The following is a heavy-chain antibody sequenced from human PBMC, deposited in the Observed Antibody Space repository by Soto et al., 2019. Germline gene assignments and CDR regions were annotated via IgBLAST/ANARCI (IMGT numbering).Heavy chain of an antibody. CDR2: ISYDGSNK. CDR1: GFTFSSYG. Sequence: QVQLVESGGGVVQPGRSLRLSCAASGFTFSSYGMHWVRQAPGKGLEWVAVISYDGSNKYYADSVKGRITISRANSKNTLYLQMNSLRAEDTAVYYCATPAYSSGWYSGAFDIWGQGTMVTVSS. V-gene: IGHV3-30*03. D-gene: IGHD6-19*01. J-gene: IGHJ3*02. CDR3: ATPAYSSGWYSGAFDI.